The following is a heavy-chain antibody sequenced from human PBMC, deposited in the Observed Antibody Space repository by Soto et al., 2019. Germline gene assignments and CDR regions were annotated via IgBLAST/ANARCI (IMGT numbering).Heavy chain of an antibody. V-gene: IGHV3-23*01. CDR2: LPEIGTNT. Sequence: EVQLLESGGGLVQPGGSLRLSCAASGCTFSNYGMSWVRQAPGKGLEWVTALPEIGTNTYYADSVKGRFTISRDNSKNTLFLQINNLRAGDTAVYYCAKKSGVGATWYFDYWGQGTLVTVSS. CDR3: AKKSGVGATWYFDY. J-gene: IGHJ4*02. CDR1: GCTFSNYG. D-gene: IGHD1-26*01.